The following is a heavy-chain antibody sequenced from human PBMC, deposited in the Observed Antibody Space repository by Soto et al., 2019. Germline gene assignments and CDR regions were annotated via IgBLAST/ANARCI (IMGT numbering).Heavy chain of an antibody. Sequence: PSETLSLTCAVYGGSLSGYYWSWIRQPPGKGLEWIGEINHSGSTNYNPSLKSRVTISVDTSKNQFSLKLSSVTAADTAVYYCARVTHYYDSSGYYSDGMDVWGQRTTVTVSS. CDR3: ARVTHYYDSSGYYSDGMDV. CDR1: GGSLSGYY. V-gene: IGHV4-34*01. J-gene: IGHJ6*02. D-gene: IGHD3-22*01. CDR2: INHSGST.